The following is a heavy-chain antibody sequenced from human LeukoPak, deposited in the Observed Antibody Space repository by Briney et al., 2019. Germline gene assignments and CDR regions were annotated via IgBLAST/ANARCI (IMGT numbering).Heavy chain of an antibody. CDR1: GFTFNTYG. CDR3: ARDLVAAAGTPHFYYSGMDV. D-gene: IGHD6-13*01. J-gene: IGHJ6*02. V-gene: IGHV3-33*01. Sequence: GKSLRLSCAASGFTFNTYGMHWVRQAPGKGLEWVAVIWYDGSNQYYADSVKGRFTISRDNSKNTLDLQMSSLRVEDTAVYYCARDLVAAAGTPHFYYSGMDVWGQGTLVTVSS. CDR2: IWYDGSNQ.